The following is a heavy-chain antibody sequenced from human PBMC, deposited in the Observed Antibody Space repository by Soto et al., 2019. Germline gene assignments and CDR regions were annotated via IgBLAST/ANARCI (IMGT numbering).Heavy chain of an antibody. J-gene: IGHJ6*02. V-gene: IGHV3-23*01. CDR1: GFTFSSHA. Sequence: WGSLRLSCAASGFTFSSHAMSWVRQAPGKGLEWVSAISGSGGSTYYADSVKGRFTISRDNSKNTLYLQMNSLRAEDTAVYYCAKAHMTTVPRFGPVDVWGQGTPLTVSS. D-gene: IGHD4-17*01. CDR3: AKAHMTTVPRFGPVDV. CDR2: ISGSGGST.